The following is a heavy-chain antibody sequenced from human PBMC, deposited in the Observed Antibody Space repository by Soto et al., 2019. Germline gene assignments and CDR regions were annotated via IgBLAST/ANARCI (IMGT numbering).Heavy chain of an antibody. CDR3: ATFTFGRPFDT. J-gene: IGHJ3*02. D-gene: IGHD3-16*01. Sequence: LRLSCAASGFTFNTYAMSWVRQAPGQGLEWVSAISGSGFSTHYADSVKGRFSISSDSSKNTLFLQMNSLRADDTAVYFCATFTFGRPFDTWGQGXMVTV. CDR1: GFTFNTYA. CDR2: ISGSGFST. V-gene: IGHV3-23*01.